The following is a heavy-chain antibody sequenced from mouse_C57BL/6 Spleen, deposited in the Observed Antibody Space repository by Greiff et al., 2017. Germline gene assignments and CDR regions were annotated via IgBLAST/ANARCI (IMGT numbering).Heavy chain of an antibody. D-gene: IGHD1-1*01. CDR3: RAFIKAYYAMDY. CDR2: INPSSGYT. CDR1: GYTFTSYW. Sequence: VQLQQSGAELAKPGASVKLSCKASGYTFTSYWMHWVKQRPGQGLEWIGYINPSSGYTKYKQKFKDKATLTADKSSSTAYMQLSSLTYEDSAVYYCRAFIKAYYAMDYWGQGTSVTVSS. J-gene: IGHJ4*01. V-gene: IGHV1-7*01.